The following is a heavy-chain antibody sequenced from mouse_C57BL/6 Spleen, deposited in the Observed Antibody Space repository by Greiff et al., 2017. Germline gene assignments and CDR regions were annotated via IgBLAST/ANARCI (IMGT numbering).Heavy chain of an antibody. J-gene: IGHJ2*01. CDR1: GYTFTSYW. CDR2: IHPSDSDT. CDR3: AIGYYGNYVFFDY. D-gene: IGHD2-1*01. Sequence: VQLQQPGAELVTPGASVTVSCKASGYTFTSYWMHWVKQRPGQGLEWIGRIHPSDSDTNYNQQFKGKATLTVDKSSSTAYMQLSSLTSEDSAVYYCAIGYYGNYVFFDYWGKGTTLTVSS. V-gene: IGHV1-74*01.